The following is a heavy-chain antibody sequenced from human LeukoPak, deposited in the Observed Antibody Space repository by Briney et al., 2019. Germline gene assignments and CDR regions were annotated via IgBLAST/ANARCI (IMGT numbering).Heavy chain of an antibody. J-gene: IGHJ4*02. Sequence: PGGSLRLSCAASGFTFSSYAMSWVRQAPGKGLEWVSGISWNSGSIGYADSVKGRFTISRDSAKNSLYLQMNSLRAEDTALYYCAKDSDGYTWFDYWGQGTLVTVSS. CDR2: ISWNSGSI. CDR1: GFTFSSYA. CDR3: AKDSDGYTWFDY. V-gene: IGHV3-9*01. D-gene: IGHD5-18*01.